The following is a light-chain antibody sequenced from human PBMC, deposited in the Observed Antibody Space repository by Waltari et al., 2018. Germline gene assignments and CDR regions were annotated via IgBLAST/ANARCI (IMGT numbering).Light chain of an antibody. Sequence: ETVLAQSPGTLPLSLGDSATLSCRASQSVSRDYLAWYQQKPGQAPRLLIYGASSRATGIPARFSGSGSGTDFTLTITRLEPEDFAVYYCQQYGSSPLTFGGGTKVDIK. V-gene: IGKV3-20*01. CDR2: GAS. CDR1: QSVSRDY. J-gene: IGKJ4*01. CDR3: QQYGSSPLT.